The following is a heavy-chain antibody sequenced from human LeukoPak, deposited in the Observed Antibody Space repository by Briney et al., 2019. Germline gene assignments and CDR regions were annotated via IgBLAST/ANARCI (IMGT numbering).Heavy chain of an antibody. J-gene: IGHJ6*03. CDR3: ARHREYSSGWYGFYYYYMDV. Sequence: SETLSLTCAVYGGSFSGYYWSWIRQPPGKGLEWIGEINHSGSTNYNPSLKSRVTISVDTSKNQFSLKLSSVTAADTAVYYCARHREYSSGWYGFYYYYMDVWQRDHGHHLL. D-gene: IGHD6-19*01. V-gene: IGHV4-34*01. CDR2: INHSGST. CDR1: GGSFSGYY.